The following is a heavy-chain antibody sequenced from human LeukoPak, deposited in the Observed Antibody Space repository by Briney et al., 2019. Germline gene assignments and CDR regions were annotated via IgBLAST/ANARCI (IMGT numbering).Heavy chain of an antibody. CDR3: ARETETGGNSDWFDP. V-gene: IGHV1-46*01. Sequence: AXVKVSCKASGXTFTGYYMHWVRQAPGQGLEWMGIINPSGGSTSYAQKFQGRVTMTRDTSTSTVYMELSSLRSEDTAVYYCARETETGGNSDWFDPWGQGTLVTVSS. CDR2: INPSGGST. D-gene: IGHD4-23*01. CDR1: GXTFTGYY. J-gene: IGHJ5*02.